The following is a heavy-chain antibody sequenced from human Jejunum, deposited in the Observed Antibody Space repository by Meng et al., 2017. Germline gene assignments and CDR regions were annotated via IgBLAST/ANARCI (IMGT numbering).Heavy chain of an antibody. D-gene: IGHD2-2*01. CDR1: SASISSHY. CDR3: ARDPFRSSFDY. J-gene: IGHJ4*02. V-gene: IGHV4-4*07. Sequence: EVGTVLVNLPETLSLTCTVSSASISSHYWNWIRQPAGKGLEWIGRISSSGSASYNPSLKSRVTMSIDTSKNQFSLKLTSVTAADTAVYFCARDPFRSSFDYWGQGMLVTVSS. CDR2: ISSSGSA.